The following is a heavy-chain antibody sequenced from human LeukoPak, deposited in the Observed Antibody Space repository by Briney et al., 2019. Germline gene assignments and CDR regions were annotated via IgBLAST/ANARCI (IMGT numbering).Heavy chain of an antibody. V-gene: IGHV3-11*01. Sequence: TGGSLRLSCAASGFTFSDYYMSWIRQAPGKGLEWVSYISSSGSTIYYADSVKGRFTISRDNAKNSLYLQMNSLRAEDTAVYYCAKEKMVYAGRWFDPWGQGTLVTVSS. D-gene: IGHD2-8*01. J-gene: IGHJ5*02. CDR3: AKEKMVYAGRWFDP. CDR1: GFTFSDYY. CDR2: ISSSGSTI.